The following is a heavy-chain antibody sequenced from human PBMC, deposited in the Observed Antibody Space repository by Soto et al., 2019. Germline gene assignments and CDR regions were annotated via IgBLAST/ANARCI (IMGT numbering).Heavy chain of an antibody. D-gene: IGHD5-12*01. V-gene: IGHV4-31*03. CDR1: GGSISSGGYY. Sequence: PSETLSLTCTVSGGSISSGGYYWSWIRQHPGKGLEWIGYIYYSGSTYYNPSLKSRITISVDTSKNQFSLKLSSVTAADTAVYYCARTVGYSVYMYYFDYWGQGTLVT. CDR2: IYYSGST. J-gene: IGHJ4*02. CDR3: ARTVGYSVYMYYFDY.